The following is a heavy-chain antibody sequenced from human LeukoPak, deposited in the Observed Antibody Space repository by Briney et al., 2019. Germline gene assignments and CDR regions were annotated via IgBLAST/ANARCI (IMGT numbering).Heavy chain of an antibody. V-gene: IGHV1-2*02. Sequence: ASVKVSCKASGYTFTGYYIHWVRQAPGQGLEWMGWINPNSGGTNYAQKFQGRVTMTRDTSISTAYMELSRLRSDDTAVYYCTRDLNPDGSGSFVSADWGQGTLVTVSS. CDR2: INPNSGGT. J-gene: IGHJ4*02. CDR1: GYTFTGYY. D-gene: IGHD3-10*01. CDR3: TRDLNPDGSGSFVSAD.